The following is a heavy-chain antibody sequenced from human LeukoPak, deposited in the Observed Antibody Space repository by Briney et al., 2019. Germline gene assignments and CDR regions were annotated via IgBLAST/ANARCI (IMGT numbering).Heavy chain of an antibody. D-gene: IGHD5-24*01. CDR1: GYPFDNFG. CDR3: ARDRYGDGFAHFDY. J-gene: IGHJ4*02. V-gene: IGHV1-2*02. Sequence: AAVKVSCKASGYPFDNFGLTWVRQAPGQGLEWMGWITPSGGTNYPQKFQGRVAITRDTSITTAYMDLSRLTSDDTAVYYCARDRYGDGFAHFDYWGQGALVTVSS. CDR2: ITPSGGT.